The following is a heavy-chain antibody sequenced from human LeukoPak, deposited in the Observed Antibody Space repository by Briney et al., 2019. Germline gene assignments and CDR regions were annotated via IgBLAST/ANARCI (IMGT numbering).Heavy chain of an antibody. CDR3: ARGLAAAGINY. Sequence: PGGSLRLSCAASGFTFSNHWMHWVRQAPGKGLVWVSRINSDGSSTTYADSVKGRFTISRDNAKSTLHLQMNSLRAEDTAVYYCARGLAAAGINYWGQGTLVTVSS. D-gene: IGHD6-13*01. CDR2: INSDGSST. J-gene: IGHJ4*02. V-gene: IGHV3-74*01. CDR1: GFTFSNHW.